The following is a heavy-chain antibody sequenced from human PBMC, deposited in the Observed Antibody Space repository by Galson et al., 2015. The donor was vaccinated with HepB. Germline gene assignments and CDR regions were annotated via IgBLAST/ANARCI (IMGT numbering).Heavy chain of an antibody. J-gene: IGHJ4*02. CDR1: GYPFTAYY. V-gene: IGHV1-2*02. CDR2: MNPSSGDA. D-gene: IGHD1-14*01. Sequence: SVKVSCKASGYPFTAYYFHWVRQAPGQGLEWMGWMNPSSGDADYAQRFQGRVTMTRDTSISTAYVELNRLTSDDTAVYYCAIGPYRSGIDYWGQGTLVTVSS. CDR3: AIGPYRSGIDY.